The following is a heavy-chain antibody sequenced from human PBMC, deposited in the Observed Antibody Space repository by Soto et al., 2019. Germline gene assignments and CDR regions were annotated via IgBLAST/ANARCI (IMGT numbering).Heavy chain of an antibody. Sequence: SETLSLTCTVSGDSISTTGYYWGRIRQPPGKGLECIGTIYHSGSSYYNPSLKSRVTISVDTSKNQFSLKLNSVTAADTAMYYCARHRGYSYGNIVYWGQGTLVTVSS. CDR1: GDSISTTGYY. CDR2: IYHSGSS. J-gene: IGHJ4*01. D-gene: IGHD5-18*01. V-gene: IGHV4-39*01. CDR3: ARHRGYSYGNIVY.